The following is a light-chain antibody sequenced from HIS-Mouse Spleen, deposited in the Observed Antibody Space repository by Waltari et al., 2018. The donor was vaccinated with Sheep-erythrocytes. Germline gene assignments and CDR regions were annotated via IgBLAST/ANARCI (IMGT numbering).Light chain of an antibody. Sequence: QSALTQPRSVSGSPGQSVTISCTGTSSDVGGYNYVSWYQQNQGKAPKLMIYDVSKRPSGVPDRFSGAKSGNPASLTISGLQAEDEADYYCCSYAGSYNHVFATGTKVTVL. CDR1: SSDVGGYNY. CDR2: DVS. V-gene: IGLV2-11*01. CDR3: CSYAGSYNHV. J-gene: IGLJ1*01.